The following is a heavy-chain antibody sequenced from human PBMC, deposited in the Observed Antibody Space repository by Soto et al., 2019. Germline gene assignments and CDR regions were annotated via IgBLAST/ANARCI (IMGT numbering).Heavy chain of an antibody. Sequence: QVQLQESGPGLVKPSQTLSLTCTVSGGSISSGGYYWSWIRQHPGKGLEWIGYIYYSGSTYYNPSLKSRVTISVDTSKTQFSLKLSSVTAADTAVYYCARLTSGPLDFDYWGQGTLVTVSS. CDR2: IYYSGST. D-gene: IGHD3-10*01. J-gene: IGHJ4*02. CDR1: GGSISSGGYY. V-gene: IGHV4-31*03. CDR3: ARLTSGPLDFDY.